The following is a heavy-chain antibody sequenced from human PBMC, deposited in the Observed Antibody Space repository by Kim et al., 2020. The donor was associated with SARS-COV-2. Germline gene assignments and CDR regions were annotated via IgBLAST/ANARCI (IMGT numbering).Heavy chain of an antibody. D-gene: IGHD3-3*01. CDR1: GFTFSSYW. CDR3: ARDQSRITIFGVIINDYYMDV. V-gene: IGHV3-7*01. CDR2: IKQDGSEK. Sequence: GGSLRLSCAASGFTFSSYWMSWVRQAPGKGLEWVANIKQDGSEKYYVDSVKGRFTISRDNAENSLYLQMNSLRAEDTAVYYCARDQSRITIFGVIINDYYMDVWGKGTTVTVSS. J-gene: IGHJ6*03.